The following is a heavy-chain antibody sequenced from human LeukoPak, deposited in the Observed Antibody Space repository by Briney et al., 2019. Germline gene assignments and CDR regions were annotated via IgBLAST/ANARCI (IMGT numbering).Heavy chain of an antibody. J-gene: IGHJ6*03. CDR2: INPNSGGT. CDR1: GYTFTGYY. Sequence: EASVKVSCKASGYTFTGYYMHWVRRAPGQGLEWMGWINPNSGGTNYAQKFQGWVTMTRDTSISTAYMELSRLRSDDTAVYYCASTLPCSGGSRYSRYYYYYMDVWGKGTTVTVSS. D-gene: IGHD2-15*01. V-gene: IGHV1-2*04. CDR3: ASTLPCSGGSRYSRYYYYYMDV.